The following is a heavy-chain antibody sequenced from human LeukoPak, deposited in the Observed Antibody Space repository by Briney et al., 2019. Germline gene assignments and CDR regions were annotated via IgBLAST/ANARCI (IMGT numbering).Heavy chain of an antibody. CDR1: GDSISSSHYY. Sequence: PSETLSLTCTVSGDSISSSHYYWGWIRQPPGKGLEWIGDINYTGNTYYKSSLKSRVTISVDTSKSQFSLKLSSVTAADTGVYYCARRLTAARAIDYWGQGTQVAVSS. D-gene: IGHD6-6*01. CDR2: INYTGNT. V-gene: IGHV4-39*01. CDR3: ARRLTAARAIDY. J-gene: IGHJ4*02.